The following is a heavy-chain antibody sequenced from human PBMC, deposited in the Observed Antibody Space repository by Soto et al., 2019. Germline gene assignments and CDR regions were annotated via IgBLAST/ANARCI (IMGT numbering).Heavy chain of an antibody. D-gene: IGHD5-12*01. Sequence: PGGSLRLSCAASGFTFSSYSMNWVRQAPGKGLEWVSSISSSSSYIYYADSVKGRFTISRDNAKNSLYLQMNSLRAEDTAVYYCASPLDIVATINSVPYYGMDVWGQGTTVTVSS. CDR2: ISSSSSYI. V-gene: IGHV3-21*01. CDR3: ASPLDIVATINSVPYYGMDV. J-gene: IGHJ6*02. CDR1: GFTFSSYS.